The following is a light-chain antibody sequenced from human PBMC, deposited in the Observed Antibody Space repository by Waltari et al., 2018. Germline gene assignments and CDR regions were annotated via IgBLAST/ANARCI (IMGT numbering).Light chain of an antibody. CDR3: QLYGRSPPMYT. Sequence: EIVLPQSPGPLSLSPGATAMFSCRASQSVSGTFLAWYLQKTGQSPRLLIYGASSRATGIPDRFSGSGSGTDFTLTVSRLEPEDFAVYYCQLYGRSPPMYTFGQGTKLEIK. V-gene: IGKV3-20*01. J-gene: IGKJ2*01. CDR1: QSVSGTF. CDR2: GAS.